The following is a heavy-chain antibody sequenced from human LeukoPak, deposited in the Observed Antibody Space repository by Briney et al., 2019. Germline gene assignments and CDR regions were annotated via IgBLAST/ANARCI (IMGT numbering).Heavy chain of an antibody. CDR1: GGSFSGYY. V-gene: IGHV4-34*01. J-gene: IGHJ6*03. CDR3: ARGRETYYYYYYMDV. CDR2: INHSRST. Sequence: SETLSLTCAVYGGSFSGYYWSWIRQPPGKGLEWIGEINHSRSTNYNPSLKSRVTISVDTPKNQFSLKLSSVTAADTAVYFCARGRETYYYYYYMDVWGKGTTVTVSS.